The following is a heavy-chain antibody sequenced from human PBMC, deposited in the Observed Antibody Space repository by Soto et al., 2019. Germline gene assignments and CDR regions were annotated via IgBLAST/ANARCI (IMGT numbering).Heavy chain of an antibody. CDR1: GLSFNIYW. CDR3: AGGMAGLDV. Sequence: EVQLVESGGGIVQPGGSLRLSCAASGLSFNIYWMHWVRQVPGKGLVWLARINSDGSHTIYVDSVKGRFTISRDNAKNTVFLQMDSLRDEDTGVYYCAGGMAGLDVWGQGTTVTVSS. V-gene: IGHV3-74*01. CDR2: INSDGSHT. J-gene: IGHJ6*02.